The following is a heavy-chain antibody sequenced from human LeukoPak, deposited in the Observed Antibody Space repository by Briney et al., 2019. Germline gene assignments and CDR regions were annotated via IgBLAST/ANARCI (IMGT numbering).Heavy chain of an antibody. D-gene: IGHD2-2*01. CDR2: INHSGST. CDR3: ARAPQLVPAVHYFDY. J-gene: IGHJ4*02. CDR1: GGAFSGYS. Sequence: SETLSLTCAVYGGAFSGYSWSWIRQPPRKGLEWIGEINHSGSTNYNPSLKSRVTISVDTSKNQFSLKLSSVTAADTAVYYCARAPQLVPAVHYFDYWGQGTLVTVSS. V-gene: IGHV4-34*01.